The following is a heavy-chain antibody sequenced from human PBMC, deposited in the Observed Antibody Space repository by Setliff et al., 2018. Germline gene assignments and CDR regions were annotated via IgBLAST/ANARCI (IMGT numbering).Heavy chain of an antibody. J-gene: IGHJ4*02. Sequence: PGGSLRLSCAASGSKFNTHWMSWVRQAPGKGLEWVANIKQGGSEEHYEDSVKGRFTISRDNAKNTLYLQMNSLRAEDTAVYYCCSGSYLFVYWGQGSLVTVSS. V-gene: IGHV3-7*03. D-gene: IGHD1-26*01. CDR3: CSGSYLFVY. CDR2: IKQGGSEE. CDR1: GSKFNTHW.